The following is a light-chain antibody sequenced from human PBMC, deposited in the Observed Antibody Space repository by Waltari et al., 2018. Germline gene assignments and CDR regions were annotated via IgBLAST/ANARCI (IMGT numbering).Light chain of an antibody. CDR2: EVS. J-gene: IGLJ2*01. CDR3: SSYVGSNNPV. V-gene: IGLV2-8*01. CDR1: SSDLGGYYF. Sequence: QSALTQPPSASGSPGQSVTISCTGTSSDLGGYYFVSWYQHHPGKAPKLMIYEVSKRPAGVPDRFSGSKSGNTASLTVSGLQAEDEADYYCSSYVGSNNPVFGGGTKLTVL.